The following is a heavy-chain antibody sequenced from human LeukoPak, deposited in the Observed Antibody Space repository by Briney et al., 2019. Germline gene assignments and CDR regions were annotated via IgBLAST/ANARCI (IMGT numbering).Heavy chain of an antibody. CDR2: ISAYNGNT. Sequence: ASVKVSCKASGYTFTSYGIIWVRQAPGQGLEWMGWISAYNGNTNYAQKLQGRVTMTTDTSTSTAYMELRSLRSDDTAVYYCARDIVVVPAAQYDYWGQGTLVTVSS. J-gene: IGHJ4*02. CDR3: ARDIVVVPAAQYDY. CDR1: GYTFTSYG. D-gene: IGHD2-2*01. V-gene: IGHV1-18*01.